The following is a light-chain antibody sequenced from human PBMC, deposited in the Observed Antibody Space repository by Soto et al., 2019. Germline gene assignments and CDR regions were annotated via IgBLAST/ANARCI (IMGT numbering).Light chain of an antibody. Sequence: SYELTQPPSVSVAPGKTARITCGGNNIGSKSVHWCQQKPGQAPVLVIYYDSDRPSGIPERFSGSNSGNTATLTISRGEAGDDADYYCQLWDSSSDHYVFGTGPKVTVL. CDR2: YDS. V-gene: IGLV3-21*04. J-gene: IGLJ1*01. CDR3: QLWDSSSDHYV. CDR1: NIGSKS.